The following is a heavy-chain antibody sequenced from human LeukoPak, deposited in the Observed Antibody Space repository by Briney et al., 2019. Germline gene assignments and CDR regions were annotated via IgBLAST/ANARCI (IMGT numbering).Heavy chain of an antibody. CDR3: ASGLDYYFDY. CDR1: GGSISSYY. CDR2: IYYTGST. D-gene: IGHD3/OR15-3a*01. V-gene: IGHV4-59*08. J-gene: IGHJ4*02. Sequence: SETLSLTCTVSGGSISSYYWTWIRQPPGKGLDWIGYIYYTGSTNYNPSLKSRLAISVDTSKNQFSLKLSSVTAADTAVYYCASGLDYYFDYWGQGTLVTVSS.